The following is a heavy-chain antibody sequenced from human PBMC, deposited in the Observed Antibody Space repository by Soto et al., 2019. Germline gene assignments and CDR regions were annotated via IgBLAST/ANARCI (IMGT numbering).Heavy chain of an antibody. CDR2: ISAYNGNT. D-gene: IGHD5-12*01. CDR3: ARDRRTSYRGYDPEPFDY. Sequence: ASVKVSCKASGYTFTSYGISWVRQAPGQGLEWMGWISAYNGNTNYAQKLQGRVTMTTDTSTSTAYMELRSLRSDDTAVYYCARDRRTSYRGYDPEPFDYWGQGTLVTVSS. J-gene: IGHJ4*02. V-gene: IGHV1-18*01. CDR1: GYTFTSYG.